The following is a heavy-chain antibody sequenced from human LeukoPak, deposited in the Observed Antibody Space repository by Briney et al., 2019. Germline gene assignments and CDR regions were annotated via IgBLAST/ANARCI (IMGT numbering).Heavy chain of an antibody. CDR3: AKVSSGWLIGGAFDI. J-gene: IGHJ3*02. CDR1: GFTFTNYW. D-gene: IGHD6-19*01. Sequence: GGSLRLSCAASGFTFTNYWIHWVRQAPGKGLMWVSRIKSDGITTNYADSVKGRFTISRDNAKNTVYLQMNSLRAEDTAVYYCAKVSSGWLIGGAFDIWGQGTMVTVSS. CDR2: IKSDGITT. V-gene: IGHV3-74*01.